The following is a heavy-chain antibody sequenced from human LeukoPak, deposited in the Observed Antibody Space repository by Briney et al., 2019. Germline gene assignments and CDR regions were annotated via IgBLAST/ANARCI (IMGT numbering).Heavy chain of an antibody. CDR2: INPNSGGT. CDR1: GYTFTGYY. CDR3: ATDQTPSTIAVPGTVFDY. V-gene: IGHV1-2*02. D-gene: IGHD6-19*01. J-gene: IGHJ4*02. Sequence: ASVKVSCKASGYTFTGYYMHWVRQAPGQGLEWMGWINPNSGGTNYAQKFQGRVTMTRDTSISTAYMELSRLRSDDTAVYYCATDQTPSTIAVPGTVFDYWGQGTLVPVPS.